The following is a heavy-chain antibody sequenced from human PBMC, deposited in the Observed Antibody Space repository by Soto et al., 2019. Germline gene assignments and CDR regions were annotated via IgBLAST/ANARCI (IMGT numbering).Heavy chain of an antibody. CDR1: GFTFTRYS. CDR3: ATLNSFGSDY. D-gene: IGHD5-18*01. CDR2: ISSTTNYI. J-gene: IGHJ4*02. Sequence: PGGSLRLSCAASGFTFTRYSMNWVRQAPGKGLEWVSSISSTTNYIYYADSMKGRFTVSRDNAKNSVYLEMNSLSAEDTAVYYCATLNSFGSDYWGRGTLVTVSS. V-gene: IGHV3-21*01.